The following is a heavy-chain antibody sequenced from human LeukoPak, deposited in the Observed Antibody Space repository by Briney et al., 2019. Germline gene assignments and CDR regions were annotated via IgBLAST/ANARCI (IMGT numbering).Heavy chain of an antibody. D-gene: IGHD5-12*01. CDR3: ARDRGVAAHLDY. J-gene: IGHJ4*02. CDR2: IWFDGTNK. CDR1: GFSFSSYG. V-gene: IGHV3-33*08. Sequence: GGSLRLSCAASGFSFSSYGIHWVRQAPGKGLEWVAVIWFDGTNKYYADSVRGRFTISRDNSKNTLYLQMSSLRAEDTAVYYCARDRGVAAHLDYWGQGTLVTVSS.